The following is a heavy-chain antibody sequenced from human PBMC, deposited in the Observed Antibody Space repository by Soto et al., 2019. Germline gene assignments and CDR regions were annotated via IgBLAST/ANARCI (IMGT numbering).Heavy chain of an antibody. D-gene: IGHD3-10*01. Sequence: GGSLRLSCAGSGFTFSGFGMNWVRQAPGKGLEWVARISNDGSNEYYVDSVKGRFTISRDNSENTVYLQMDSLRAEDTAVYYCAKGEVRGIIPSYFDYWGLGTLVTVSS. J-gene: IGHJ4*02. CDR2: ISNDGSNE. V-gene: IGHV3-30*18. CDR3: AKGEVRGIIPSYFDY. CDR1: GFTFSGFG.